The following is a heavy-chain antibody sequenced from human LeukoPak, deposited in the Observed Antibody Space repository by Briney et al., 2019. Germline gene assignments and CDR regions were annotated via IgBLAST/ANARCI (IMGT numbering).Heavy chain of an antibody. D-gene: IGHD3-22*01. J-gene: IGHJ4*02. CDR3: ARVSYYYDSSGYSSFSNY. V-gene: IGHV1-8*02. Sequence: AASVKVSCKASGYTFTSYDINWVRQATGQGLEWMGWMNPNSGNTGYAQKFQGRVTMTRNTSISTAYMELSSLRSEDTAVYYCARVSYYYDSSGYSSFSNYWGQGTLVTVSS. CDR2: MNPNSGNT. CDR1: GYTFTSYD.